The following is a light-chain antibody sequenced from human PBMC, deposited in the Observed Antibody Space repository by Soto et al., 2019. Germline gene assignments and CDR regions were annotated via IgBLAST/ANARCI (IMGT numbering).Light chain of an antibody. CDR3: STYTSSSTFVV. CDR2: DVT. J-gene: IGLJ2*01. CDR1: SSDVGVYND. Sequence: QSALTQPASVSGSPGQSITISCTGTSSDVGVYNDVSWYQQHPGKAPKFMIYDVTNRPSGVSNRFSGSKSGNTASLTISGLQAEDESDYYCSTYTSSSTFVVFGGGTKLTVL. V-gene: IGLV2-14*01.